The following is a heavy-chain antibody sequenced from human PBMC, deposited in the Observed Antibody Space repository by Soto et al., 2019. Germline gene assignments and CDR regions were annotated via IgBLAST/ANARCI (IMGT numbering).Heavy chain of an antibody. Sequence: GGSLRLSCAASGFTFSSYAMHWVRQAPGKGLEWVAVISYDGSNKYYADSVKGRFTISRDNSKNTLYLQMNSLRAEDTAVYYCARGSSWYYYYYGMDVWGQGTMVTVSS. CDR2: ISYDGSNK. CDR1: GFTFSSYA. CDR3: ARGSSWYYYYYGMDV. J-gene: IGHJ6*02. D-gene: IGHD2-15*01. V-gene: IGHV3-30-3*01.